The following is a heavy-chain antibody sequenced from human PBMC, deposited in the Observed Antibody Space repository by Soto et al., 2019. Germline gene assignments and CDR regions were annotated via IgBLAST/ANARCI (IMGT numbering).Heavy chain of an antibody. J-gene: IGHJ4*02. D-gene: IGHD4-17*01. V-gene: IGHV1-69*12. CDR2: IIPIFGKA. CDR3: ARIDYGGNRIFDY. CDR1: GGTFSNSG. Sequence: QVQLVQSGAEVKKPGSSVKVSCKASGGTFSNSGFSWVRQAPGQGLEWMGVIIPIFGKANYAQKFLGRVTLTAEESTSTAYMELSSLRSEDTAVYYCARIDYGGNRIFDYWGQGTLVTVSS.